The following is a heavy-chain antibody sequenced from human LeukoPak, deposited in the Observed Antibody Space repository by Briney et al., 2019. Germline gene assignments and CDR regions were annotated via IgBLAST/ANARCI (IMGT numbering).Heavy chain of an antibody. CDR1: GFSFSSYG. Sequence: GRSLRLSCAACGFSFSSYGMHGVRQAPGKGREGVAVIWYEGSNKDYADSVKGRCTISRDNSKTTLYLPLNSPTAEDTAVYYCASDIHPSDYYDSSGFTEYYGMDVWGQGTTVTVSS. D-gene: IGHD3-22*01. J-gene: IGHJ6*02. CDR3: ASDIHPSDYYDSSGFTEYYGMDV. CDR2: IWYEGSNK. V-gene: IGHV3-33*01.